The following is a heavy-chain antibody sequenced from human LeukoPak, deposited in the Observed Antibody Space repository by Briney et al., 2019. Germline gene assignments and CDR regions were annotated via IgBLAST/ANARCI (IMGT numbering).Heavy chain of an antibody. CDR2: IKQDGSEK. Sequence: GGSLRLSCAASGFTFSSYWMSWVRQAPGKGLEWVANIKQDGSEKYYVDSVKGRFTISRDNAKNSLYLQMNSLRAEDTAVYYCARVYYDYVWGSYRCFDYWGQGTLVTVSS. J-gene: IGHJ4*02. V-gene: IGHV3-7*01. D-gene: IGHD3-16*02. CDR1: GFTFSSYW. CDR3: ARVYYDYVWGSYRCFDY.